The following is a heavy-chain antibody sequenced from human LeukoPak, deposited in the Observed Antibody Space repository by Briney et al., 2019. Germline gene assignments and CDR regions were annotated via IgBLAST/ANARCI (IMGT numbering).Heavy chain of an antibody. J-gene: IGHJ4*02. CDR2: INPNSGGT. CDR3: ARGGGIAASTHYRD. Sequence: GASVKVSCKASGYTFTGYYMHWVRQAPGQGLEWMGWINPNSGGTNYAQKFQGWVTMTRDTSISTAYMELSRLRSDDTAVYYCARGGGIAASTHYRDWGQGTLVTVSS. D-gene: IGHD6-13*01. CDR1: GYTFTGYY. V-gene: IGHV1-2*04.